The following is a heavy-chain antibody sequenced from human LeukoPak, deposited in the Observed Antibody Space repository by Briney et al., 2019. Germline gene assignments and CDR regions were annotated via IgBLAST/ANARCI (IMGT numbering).Heavy chain of an antibody. Sequence: PGGSLRLSCAASGFTFSSYGMHWVRQAPGKGLEWVAFIRYDGSNKYYADSVKGRFTISRDNSKNTLYLQMNSLRAEDTAVYYCAKALGSVSRDSSSWYFDYWGQGTLVIVSS. J-gene: IGHJ4*02. CDR3: AKALGSVSRDSSSWYFDY. CDR2: IRYDGSNK. D-gene: IGHD6-6*01. CDR1: GFTFSSYG. V-gene: IGHV3-30*02.